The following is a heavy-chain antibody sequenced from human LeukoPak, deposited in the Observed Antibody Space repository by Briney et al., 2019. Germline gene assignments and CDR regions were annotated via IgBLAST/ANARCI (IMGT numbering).Heavy chain of an antibody. CDR1: GYTFTSCD. CDR3: ARTSHYVDIAATIPYGIYYFDY. Sequence: ASVKVSCKASGYTFTSCDINWVRQATGQGLEWMGWMNPNSGNTGYAQKFQGRVTMTRNTSISTAYMELSSLRSDDTAVYYCARTSHYVDIAATIPYGIYYFDYWGQGTLVTVSS. D-gene: IGHD5-12*01. J-gene: IGHJ4*02. CDR2: MNPNSGNT. V-gene: IGHV1-8*01.